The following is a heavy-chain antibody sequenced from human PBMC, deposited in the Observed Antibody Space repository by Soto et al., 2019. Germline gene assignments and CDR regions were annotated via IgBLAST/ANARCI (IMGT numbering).Heavy chain of an antibody. D-gene: IGHD3-10*01. V-gene: IGHV1-8*01. CDR2: MNPNSGNT. Sequence: ASVKVSCKASGYTFTSYDINWVRQATGQGLEWMGWMNPNSGNTGYAQKFQGRVTMTRNTSISTAYMELSSLRSEDTAVYYCAREYLVRGAMNNWFDPWGQGTLVTVS. CDR3: AREYLVRGAMNNWFDP. J-gene: IGHJ5*02. CDR1: GYTFTSYD.